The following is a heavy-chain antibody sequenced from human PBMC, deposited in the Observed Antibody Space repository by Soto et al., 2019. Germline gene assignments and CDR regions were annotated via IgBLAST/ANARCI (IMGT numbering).Heavy chain of an antibody. CDR2: ISAYNGRT. D-gene: IGHD5-12*01. CDR3: ARERGFTYGTRGDFDN. CDR1: GYLFTSYG. V-gene: IGHV1-18*01. Sequence: ASVKVSCKAAGYLFTSYGIAWVRQGPGQGLEWLGWISAYNGRTDSAQKFQGRVTMTTDTPTTTAYLELRSLTSDDTAVYYCARERGFTYGTRGDFDNWGPGTVVTVSS. J-gene: IGHJ4*02.